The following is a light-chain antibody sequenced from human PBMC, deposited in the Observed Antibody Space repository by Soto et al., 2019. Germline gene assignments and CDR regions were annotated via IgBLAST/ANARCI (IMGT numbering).Light chain of an antibody. V-gene: IGLV2-14*03. CDR2: AVS. CDR1: ISDIGSYDH. J-gene: IGLJ1*01. Sequence: QSALTQPASVSGSPGQSITISCSGTISDIGSYDHVAWYQQFPGKSPKLIIYAVSDRPSGVSNRFSGSKSGNTASLTISGLQAEDEADYYCSSYTSSSTQVLGTGTKVTVL. CDR3: SSYTSSSTQV.